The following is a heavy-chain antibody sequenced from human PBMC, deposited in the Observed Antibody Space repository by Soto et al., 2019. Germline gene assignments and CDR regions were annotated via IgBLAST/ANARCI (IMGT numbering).Heavy chain of an antibody. CDR3: ARGGIAVAALDY. CDR2: IIPIFGTA. V-gene: IGHV1-69*12. Sequence: QVQLVQSGAEVKKPGSSVKVSCKASGGTFSSYAISWVRQAPGQGLEWMGGIIPIFGTANYAQKFQGRVTLTEDESTSAAYVELSSLRSEDTAVYCCARGGIAVAALDYWGQGTLVTVSS. J-gene: IGHJ4*02. D-gene: IGHD6-19*01. CDR1: GGTFSSYA.